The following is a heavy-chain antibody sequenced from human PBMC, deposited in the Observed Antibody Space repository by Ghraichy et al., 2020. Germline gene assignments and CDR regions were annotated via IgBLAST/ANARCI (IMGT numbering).Heavy chain of an antibody. D-gene: IGHD3-22*01. Sequence: GGSLRLSCAASGFTVSSNYMSWVRQAPGKGLEWVSVIYSGGSTYYADSVKGRFTISRDNSKNTLYLQMNSLRAEDTAVYYCARADYYDSSGYYHAAFDIWGQGTMVTVSS. CDR3: ARADYYDSSGYYHAAFDI. CDR2: IYSGGST. V-gene: IGHV3-66*02. J-gene: IGHJ3*02. CDR1: GFTVSSNY.